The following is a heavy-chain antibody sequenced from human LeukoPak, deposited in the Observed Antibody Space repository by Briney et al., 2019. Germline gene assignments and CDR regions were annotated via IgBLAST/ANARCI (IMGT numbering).Heavy chain of an antibody. J-gene: IGHJ4*02. Sequence: GGSLRLPCAASGFTFSSYAMSWVRQTPGKGLEWVSTIPDGSSNTYYADSVKGRFTISRDNSKNTLSLQMNSLRAEDTAVYYCARGGYYNILTAFRSTFLGFDYWGQGTLVTVSS. CDR1: GFTFSSYA. CDR3: ARGGYYNILTAFRSTFLGFDY. V-gene: IGHV3-23*01. CDR2: IPDGSSNT. D-gene: IGHD3-9*01.